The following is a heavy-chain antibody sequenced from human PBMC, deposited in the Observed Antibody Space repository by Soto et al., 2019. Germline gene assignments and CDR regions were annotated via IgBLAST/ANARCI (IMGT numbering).Heavy chain of an antibody. D-gene: IGHD1-20*01. CDR2: TYTGGST. V-gene: IGHV3-53*01. J-gene: IGHJ6*02. Sequence: GGSLRLSCAASGFALSSSYMMWVRQAPGKGLEWVSVTYTGGSTHYADSVKGRFTISRDDSSNTLFLQMSSLRAEDTAVYYCARDPPITSDYAMDVWGQGTTVTVSS. CDR1: GFALSSSY. CDR3: ARDPPITSDYAMDV.